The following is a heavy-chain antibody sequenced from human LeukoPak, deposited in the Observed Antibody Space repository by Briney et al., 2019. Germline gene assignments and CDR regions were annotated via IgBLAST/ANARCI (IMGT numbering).Heavy chain of an antibody. CDR2: IKQDGSEK. D-gene: IGHD6-13*01. CDR1: GFTFSSYW. J-gene: IGHJ4*02. CDR3: ARDSSSWYEDY. Sequence: GRSLRLSCAASGFTFSSYWMSWVRQAPGKGLEWVANIKQDGSEKYYVDSVKGRFTISRDNAKNSLYLQMNSLRAEDTAVYYCARDSSSWYEDYWGQGTLVTVSS. V-gene: IGHV3-7*01.